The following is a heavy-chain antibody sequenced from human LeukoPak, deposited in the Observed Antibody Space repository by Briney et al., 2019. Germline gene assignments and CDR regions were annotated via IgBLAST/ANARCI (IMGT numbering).Heavy chain of an antibody. Sequence: SETLSLTCTVSGYPISSGYYRGWIRQPPGKGLEWIGSVYHSGSTYYNPSPKSRVTISVDTSKNQFSLKLSSVTAADTAVYYCARHARHAPFDYWGQGTLVTVSS. CDR2: VYHSGST. CDR1: GYPISSGYY. CDR3: ARHARHAPFDY. D-gene: IGHD2-2*01. V-gene: IGHV4-38-2*02. J-gene: IGHJ4*02.